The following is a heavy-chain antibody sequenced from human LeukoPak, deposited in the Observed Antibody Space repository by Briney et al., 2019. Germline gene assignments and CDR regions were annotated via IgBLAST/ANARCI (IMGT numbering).Heavy chain of an antibody. Sequence: ASVKVSCKASGYTFTSYYMHWVRQAPGKGLEWMGGFDPEDGETIYAQKFQGRVTMTEDTSTDTAYMELSSLRSEDTAVYYCARRRTWSSGWYPSKSDYFDYWGQGTLVTVSS. J-gene: IGHJ4*02. D-gene: IGHD6-19*01. CDR2: FDPEDGET. V-gene: IGHV1-24*01. CDR3: ARRRTWSSGWYPSKSDYFDY. CDR1: GYTFTSYY.